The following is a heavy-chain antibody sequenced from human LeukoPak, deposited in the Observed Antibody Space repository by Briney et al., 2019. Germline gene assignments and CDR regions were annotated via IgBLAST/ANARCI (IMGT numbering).Heavy chain of an antibody. CDR3: ARLFRVVVPAANTHFDY. CDR1: GFTFSSYA. V-gene: IGHV3-30*04. Sequence: GGSLRLSCAASGFTFSSYAMHWVRQAAGKGLEWVAVISYDGSDKYCADSVKGRFTISRDNSKNTLYLQMNSLRPEDTAVYYCARLFRVVVPAANTHFDYWGQGTLVTVSS. J-gene: IGHJ4*02. CDR2: ISYDGSDK. D-gene: IGHD2-2*01.